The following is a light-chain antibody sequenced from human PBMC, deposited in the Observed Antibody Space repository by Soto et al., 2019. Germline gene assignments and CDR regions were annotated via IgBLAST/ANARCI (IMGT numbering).Light chain of an antibody. CDR1: QSVSSSY. Sequence: EIVLTQSPGTLSLSPGERATLSCRPSQSVSSSYLAWYQQKPGQAPRLLIYGASSRATGIPDRFSGSGSGTDFTLTISRLEPEDLAVYYCQQYGSSPKTFGQGTKVDIK. CDR3: QQYGSSPKT. J-gene: IGKJ1*01. CDR2: GAS. V-gene: IGKV3-20*01.